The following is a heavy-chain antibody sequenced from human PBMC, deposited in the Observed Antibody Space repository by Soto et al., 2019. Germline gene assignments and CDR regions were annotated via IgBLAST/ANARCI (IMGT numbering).Heavy chain of an antibody. D-gene: IGHD2-2*01. V-gene: IGHV3-74*01. CDR2: INDDGSTT. J-gene: IGHJ4*02. CDR1: GFTFSSYW. Sequence: GGSLRLSCAASGFTFSSYWMHWVRQAPGKGLVWVSRINDDGSTTNYADSVRGRFTISRDNAKNTLYLQMNSLRAEDTAVYYCARESYAVHYWGQGTLVTVSS. CDR3: ARESYAVHY.